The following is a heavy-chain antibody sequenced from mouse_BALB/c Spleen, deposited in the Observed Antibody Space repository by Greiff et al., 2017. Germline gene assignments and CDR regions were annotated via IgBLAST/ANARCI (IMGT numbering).Heavy chain of an antibody. CDR3: TRTNWAYYAMDY. V-gene: IGHV6-6*02. CDR1: GFTFSNYW. Sequence: EVKLMESGGGLVQPGGSMKLSCVASGFTFSNYWMNWVRQSPEKGLEWVAEIRLKSNNYATHYAESVKGRFTISRDDSKSSVYLQMNNLRAEDTGIYYCTRTNWAYYAMDYWGQGTSVTVSS. D-gene: IGHD4-1*01. CDR2: IRLKSNNYAT. J-gene: IGHJ4*01.